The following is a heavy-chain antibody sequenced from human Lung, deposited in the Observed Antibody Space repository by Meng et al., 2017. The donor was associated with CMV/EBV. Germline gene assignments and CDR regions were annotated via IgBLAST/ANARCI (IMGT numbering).Heavy chain of an antibody. D-gene: IGHD2-2*01. CDR1: GYIFTDYF. CDR3: ESQGLAPGGSTSWNNWFDP. J-gene: IGHJ5*02. Sequence: ASXXVSXKASGYIFTDYFVHWVRHAAGQGLEWRGWINPKSGGKKYEQKFEGRVTMTRDTSITTAYMELIRLRYDDTAEYSCESQGLAPGGSTSWNNWFDPWXKETLVTVSS. CDR2: INPKSGGK. V-gene: IGHV1-2*02.